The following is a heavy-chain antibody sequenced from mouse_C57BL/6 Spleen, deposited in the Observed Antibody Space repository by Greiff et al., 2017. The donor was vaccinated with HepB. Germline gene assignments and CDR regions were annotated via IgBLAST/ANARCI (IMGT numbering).Heavy chain of an antibody. D-gene: IGHD2-4*01. CDR3: ARQIYYDYDEDYAMDY. CDR1: GFSLTSYG. V-gene: IGHV2-6-1*01. CDR2: IWSDGST. Sequence: VKLQESGPGLVAPSQSLSITCTVSGFSLTSYGVHWVRQPPGKGLEWLVVIWSDGSTTYNSALKSRLSISKDNSKSQVFLKMNSLQTDDTAMYYCARQIYYDYDEDYAMDYWGQGTSVTVSS. J-gene: IGHJ4*01.